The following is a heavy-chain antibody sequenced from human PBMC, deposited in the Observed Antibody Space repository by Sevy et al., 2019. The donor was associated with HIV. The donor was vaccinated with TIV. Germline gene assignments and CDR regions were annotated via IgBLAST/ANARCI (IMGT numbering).Heavy chain of an antibody. Sequence: LSLTCAASGFTFSSHSMHWVRQAPGKGLEWVATISFDGSNRHYADSVKGRFTISRDNSKNSVYLQMNSLRAEDTALYYCAFERLYSNVAEYFQNWGQGTLVTVSS. CDR1: GFTFSSHS. CDR3: AFERLYSNVAEYFQN. CDR2: ISFDGSNR. J-gene: IGHJ1*01. D-gene: IGHD5-12*01. V-gene: IGHV3-30-3*01.